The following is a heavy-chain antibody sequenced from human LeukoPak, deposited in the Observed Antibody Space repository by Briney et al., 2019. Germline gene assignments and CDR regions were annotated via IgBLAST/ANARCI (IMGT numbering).Heavy chain of an antibody. Sequence: GGSLRLSCAASGLTFSSYAMSWVRQAPGKGLEWVSAISGSGGTTYYADSVKGRFTISRDNSKSTLYVQMNSPRAEDTAVYYCAIAVAARQGTIDPWGQGTLVTISS. CDR3: AIAVAARQGTIDP. J-gene: IGHJ5*02. D-gene: IGHD6-6*01. CDR2: ISGSGGTT. CDR1: GLTFSSYA. V-gene: IGHV3-23*01.